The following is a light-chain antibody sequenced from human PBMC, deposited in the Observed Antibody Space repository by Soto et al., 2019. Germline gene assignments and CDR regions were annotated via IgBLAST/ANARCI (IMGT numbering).Light chain of an antibody. V-gene: IGKV1-39*01. CDR2: AAT. Sequence: SINDYLNWYQQKPGKAPNLLIHAATTLQSGVPSRFSGSGSGTSFALTIRGLQPEDFATYYCQESYSIFRTFGQGTKVDIK. CDR3: QESYSIFRT. J-gene: IGKJ1*01. CDR1: SINDY.